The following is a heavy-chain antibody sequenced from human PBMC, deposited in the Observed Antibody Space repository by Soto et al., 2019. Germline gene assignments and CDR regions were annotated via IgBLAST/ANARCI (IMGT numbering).Heavy chain of an antibody. CDR2: ISGSGGST. CDR3: AKEYYDSSGYYGWFDY. CDR1: GFTFRSYA. V-gene: IGHV3-23*01. J-gene: IGHJ4*02. Sequence: GGSLRLSCAASGFTFRSYALSWVRQAPGKGLEWVSAISGSGGSTYYADSVKGRFTISRDNSKNTLYLQMNSLRAEDTAVYYCAKEYYDSSGYYGWFDYWGQGTLVTVSS. D-gene: IGHD3-22*01.